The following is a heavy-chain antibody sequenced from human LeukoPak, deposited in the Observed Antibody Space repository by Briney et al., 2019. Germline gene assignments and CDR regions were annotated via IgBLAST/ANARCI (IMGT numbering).Heavy chain of an antibody. Sequence: PGGSLRLSCAASGFTVSSNYMSWVRQAPGKWLEWVSVIYSGGSTYYAVSVKDRFTISRDNSKNTLYLQMNSLRAEDTAVYYCARSRKLLHYMDVWGKGTPVTVSS. CDR3: ARSRKLLHYMDV. D-gene: IGHD3-22*01. CDR2: IYSGGST. V-gene: IGHV3-53*01. CDR1: GFTVSSNY. J-gene: IGHJ6*03.